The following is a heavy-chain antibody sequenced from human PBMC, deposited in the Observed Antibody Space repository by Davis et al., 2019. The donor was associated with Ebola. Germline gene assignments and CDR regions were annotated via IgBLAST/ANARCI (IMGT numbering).Heavy chain of an antibody. CDR1: GFTVSSNY. V-gene: IGHV3-53*01. CDR3: ARDPYSGSYCPDY. D-gene: IGHD1-26*01. J-gene: IGHJ4*02. Sequence: GESLKISCAASGFTVSSNYMSWVRQAPGKGLEWVSVIYSGGSTYYADSVKGRFTISRDNSKNTLYLQMNSLRAEDTAVYYCARDPYSGSYCPDYWGQGTLVTVSS. CDR2: IYSGGST.